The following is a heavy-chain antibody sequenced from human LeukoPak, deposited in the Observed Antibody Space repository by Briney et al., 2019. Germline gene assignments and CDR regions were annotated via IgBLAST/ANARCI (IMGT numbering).Heavy chain of an antibody. CDR3: ARVVLEVRGVIIHPHFDY. V-gene: IGHV3-53*01. Sequence: GGSLRLSCAASGFTVSSNYTSWVRQAPGKGLEWVSVIHSGGGTYYADSVQGRFTISRDNSNNSLYLQMNSLRAEDTAVYYCARVVLEVRGVIIHPHFDYWGQGTLVTVSS. J-gene: IGHJ4*02. CDR1: GFTVSSNY. D-gene: IGHD3-10*01. CDR2: IHSGGGT.